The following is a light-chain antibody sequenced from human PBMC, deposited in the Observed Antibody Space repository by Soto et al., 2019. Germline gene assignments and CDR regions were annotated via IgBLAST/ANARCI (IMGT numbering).Light chain of an antibody. Sequence: QSALTQPPSASGSPGQRVTISCSGSNSNIGGNPVNWYQQLPGRAPKLLIYSNNQWPSGVPDRFSGSKSGTSASLAISGLQSEDEADYYCAAWDDTLNGPLFGGGTKLTVL. CDR2: SNN. J-gene: IGLJ3*02. V-gene: IGLV1-44*01. CDR1: NSNIGGNP. CDR3: AAWDDTLNGPL.